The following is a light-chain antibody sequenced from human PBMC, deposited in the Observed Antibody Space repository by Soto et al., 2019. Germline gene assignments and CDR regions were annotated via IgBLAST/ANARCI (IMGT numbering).Light chain of an antibody. Sequence: EIVLTQSPATLSLSPGERATLSCRASQSVGSYLAWYQQKPGQAPRLLIYDASNGATGIPARFSGSGSGTDFTLTISSLEPEDSAVYYCQQRSNWPYTFGQGTKLEIK. CDR3: QQRSNWPYT. V-gene: IGKV3-11*01. J-gene: IGKJ2*01. CDR2: DAS. CDR1: QSVGSY.